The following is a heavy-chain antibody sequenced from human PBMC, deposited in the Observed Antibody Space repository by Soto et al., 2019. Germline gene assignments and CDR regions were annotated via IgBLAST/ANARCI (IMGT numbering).Heavy chain of an antibody. D-gene: IGHD1-26*01. V-gene: IGHV4-31*03. Sequence: QVQLQESGPGLVKASQTLSLTCTVSGGTITTGGHFWSWIRQYPGKGLEWIGYIYYSGTTHYNPSLKSRVTISIDTSKNQFSLNLSSVTAADTAVYYCARVVSGSYLDYWVQGTLVTVSS. CDR1: GGTITTGGHF. J-gene: IGHJ4*02. CDR3: ARVVSGSYLDY. CDR2: IYYSGTT.